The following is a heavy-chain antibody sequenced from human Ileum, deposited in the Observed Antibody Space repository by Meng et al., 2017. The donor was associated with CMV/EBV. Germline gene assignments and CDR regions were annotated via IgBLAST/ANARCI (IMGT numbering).Heavy chain of an antibody. Sequence: SGPTLVKPTQTLTLTCTFSGFLLSTSGMCVSWVRQPPGKALEWLALIEWDDDKYYSTSLKTRLTISKDTSKNQVVLTMTNMDPVDTATYYCARIIAARNPYYYYGMDVWGQGTTVTVSS. CDR2: IEWDDDK. V-gene: IGHV2-70*20. CDR1: GFLLSTSGMC. D-gene: IGHD6-6*01. J-gene: IGHJ6*02. CDR3: ARIIAARNPYYYYGMDV.